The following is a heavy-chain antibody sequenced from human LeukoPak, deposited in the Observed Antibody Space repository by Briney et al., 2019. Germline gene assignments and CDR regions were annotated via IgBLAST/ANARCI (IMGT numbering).Heavy chain of an antibody. CDR1: GFTFSSYS. Sequence: GGSLRLSCAASGFTFSSYSMNWVRQAPGKGLEWVSSISSSSSYIYYADSVKGRFTISRDNAQNSLYLQMNSLRAGDTAVYYCAHYNPDSGSHDYWGQGTLVTVSS. V-gene: IGHV3-21*01. CDR3: AHYNPDSGSHDY. J-gene: IGHJ4*02. CDR2: ISSSSSYI. D-gene: IGHD3-10*01.